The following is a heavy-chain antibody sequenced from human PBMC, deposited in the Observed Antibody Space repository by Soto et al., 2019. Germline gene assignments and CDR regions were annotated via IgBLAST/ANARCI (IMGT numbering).Heavy chain of an antibody. J-gene: IGHJ4*02. CDR2: IYYSGST. CDR1: CGSFSGYY. V-gene: IGHV4-31*11. Sequence: SETLSLTCAVYCGSFSGYYWSWIRQRPGKGLEWIGYIYYSGSTYYNPSLKSRVTISVDTSKNQFSLKLSSVTAADTAVYYCARGPGIWGQGTLVTVSS. CDR3: ARGPGI.